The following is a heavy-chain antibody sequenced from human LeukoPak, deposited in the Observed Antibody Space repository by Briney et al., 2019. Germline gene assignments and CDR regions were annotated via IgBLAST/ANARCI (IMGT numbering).Heavy chain of an antibody. CDR2: INGGGSDT. J-gene: IGHJ6*02. V-gene: IGHV3-74*01. CDR3: ARDGHIVVVTARNGMDV. CDR1: GFTFSSYW. Sequence: LPGGSLRLSCAASGFTFSSYWMHWVRQAPGKGPVWVSRINGGGSDTTYVDSVKGRFTISRDNAKNSLYLQMNSLRAEDTAVYYCARDGHIVVVTARNGMDVWGQGTTVTVSS. D-gene: IGHD2-21*02.